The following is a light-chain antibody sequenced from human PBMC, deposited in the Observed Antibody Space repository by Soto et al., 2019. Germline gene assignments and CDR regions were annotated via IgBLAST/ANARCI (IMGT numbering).Light chain of an antibody. CDR3: CSYVGSSTLV. J-gene: IGLJ2*01. Sequence: QSALTQPASVSGSPGQSITISCTGTHSDVGNYNLVSWYQQHPGKAPKFLIYEVTKRPSGVSNRFSGSKSGNTASLTISGLQAEDEDDYYCCSYVGSSTLVFGGGTKVTVL. CDR1: HSDVGNYNL. CDR2: EVT. V-gene: IGLV2-23*02.